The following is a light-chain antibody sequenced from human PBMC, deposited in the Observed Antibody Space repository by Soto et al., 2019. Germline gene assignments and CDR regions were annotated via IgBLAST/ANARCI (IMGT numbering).Light chain of an antibody. CDR2: SNN. V-gene: IGLV1-44*01. CDR3: AAWDDSLDVYV. Sequence: QSVLTQPPSASGTPVQRVTISCSGSSSNIGSNTVNWYQHLPGTAPKLLIYSNNQRPSGVPDRFSGSKSGTSASLAISGLQSEDEADYYCAAWDDSLDVYVFGTGTKVTVL. CDR1: SSNIGSNT. J-gene: IGLJ1*01.